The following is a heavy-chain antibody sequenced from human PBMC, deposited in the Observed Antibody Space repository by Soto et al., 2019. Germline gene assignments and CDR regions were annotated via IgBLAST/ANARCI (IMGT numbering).Heavy chain of an antibody. CDR3: ARTGGKDYGDCFDY. J-gene: IGHJ4*02. CDR2: INAGNGNT. D-gene: IGHD4-17*01. CDR1: GYTFTSYA. V-gene: IGHV1-3*01. Sequence: QVQLVQSGAEVKKPGASVKVSCKASGYTFTSYAMHWVRQAPGQRLEWMGWINAGNGNTKYSQKFRGRVTITRDTSASTAYMELSSLRSEDTAVYYCARTGGKDYGDCFDYWGQGTLVTVSS.